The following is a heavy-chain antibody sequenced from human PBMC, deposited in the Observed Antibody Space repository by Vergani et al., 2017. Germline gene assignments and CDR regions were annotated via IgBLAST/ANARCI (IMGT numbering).Heavy chain of an antibody. D-gene: IGHD3-9*01. Sequence: QVQLVQSGAEVKKPGSSVKVSCKASGGTFSSYTISWVRQAPGQGLEWMGRIIPILGIANYAQKFQGRVTITADKSTSTAYMELSSLRSEDTAVYYCARDLTGSALYYYYYMDVWGKGTTVTVSS. CDR2: IIPILGIA. J-gene: IGHJ6*03. CDR3: ARDLTGSALYYYYYMDV. V-gene: IGHV1-69*02. CDR1: GGTFSSYT.